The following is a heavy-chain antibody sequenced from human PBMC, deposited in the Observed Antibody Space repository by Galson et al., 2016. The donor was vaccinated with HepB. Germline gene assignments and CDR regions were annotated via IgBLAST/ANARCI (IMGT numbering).Heavy chain of an antibody. D-gene: IGHD3-3*01. J-gene: IGHJ6*03. CDR2: ISHSGNA. CDR1: GGSISSSSYY. CDR3: AREPSSTIFAVVHYYYYMDV. V-gene: IGHV4-39*07. Sequence: TLSLTCTVSGGSISSSSYYWGWIRQPPGKGLEWIGEISHSGNANYNPSLKSRATISVDTSKNQFSLKLTSLTAADTAVYYCAREPSSTIFAVVHYYYYMDVWGRGTTVTVSS.